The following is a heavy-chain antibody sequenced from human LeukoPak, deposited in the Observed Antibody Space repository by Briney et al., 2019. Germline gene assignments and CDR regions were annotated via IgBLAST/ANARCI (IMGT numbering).Heavy chain of an antibody. D-gene: IGHD3-3*01. J-gene: IGHJ5*02. CDR2: ISYDGNKK. CDR3: GKGGYYDVRSAYDP. V-gene: IGHV3-30*18. CDR1: GFIFSNYG. Sequence: GGSLRLSCAASGFIFSNYGMHWVRQAPGKGLEWVAFISYDGNKKYDGDSVKGRFTVSRDNSENTLYLQMNSLRADDSAVYFCGKGGYYDVRSAYDPCGEGSLVSVSS.